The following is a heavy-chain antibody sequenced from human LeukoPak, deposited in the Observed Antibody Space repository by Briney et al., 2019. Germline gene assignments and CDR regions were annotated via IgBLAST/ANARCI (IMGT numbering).Heavy chain of an antibody. CDR3: ARLEPVGSSGWSKGDY. D-gene: IGHD6-19*01. Sequence: SETLSLTCSVSGGSISSSSYYWGWIRQPPGKGLEWIGSIYYSGSTYYNPSLKSRVTISVDTSKNQFSLKLSSVTAADTAVYYCARLEPVGSSGWSKGDYWGQGTLVTVSS. CDR2: IYYSGST. CDR1: GGSISSSSYY. J-gene: IGHJ4*02. V-gene: IGHV4-39*01.